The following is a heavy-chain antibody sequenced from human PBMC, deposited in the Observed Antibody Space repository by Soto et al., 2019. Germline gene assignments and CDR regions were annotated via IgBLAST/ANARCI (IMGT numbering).Heavy chain of an antibody. CDR1: GFTVSSSY. D-gene: IGHD6-13*01. Sequence: EVQLVESGGGLVQPGGSLRLSCGASGFTVSSSYMGWVRQAPGKGQEWVSSIYSGGNTYYADSVRGRFTISTDNSKDTLYLQMNSLRVDDTAMYYCARHVGYYWYFDLWGRGTLVTVSS. V-gene: IGHV3-66*04. CDR2: IYSGGNT. J-gene: IGHJ2*01. CDR3: ARHVGYYWYFDL.